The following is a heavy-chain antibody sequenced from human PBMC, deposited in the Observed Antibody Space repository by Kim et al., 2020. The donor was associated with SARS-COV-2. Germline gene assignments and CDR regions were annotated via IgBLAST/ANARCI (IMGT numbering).Heavy chain of an antibody. Sequence: SGSTSYNPSLKSRVTISVDTSKNQFSLKLSSVTAADTAVYYCATLFGVVDWGQGTLVTVSS. CDR2: SGST. CDR3: ATLFGVVD. D-gene: IGHD3-10*01. V-gene: IGHV4-39*01. J-gene: IGHJ4*02.